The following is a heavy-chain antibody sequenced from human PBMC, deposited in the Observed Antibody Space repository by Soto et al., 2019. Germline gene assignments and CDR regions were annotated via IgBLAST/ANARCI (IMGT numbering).Heavy chain of an antibody. D-gene: IGHD2-2*02. J-gene: IGHJ6*02. CDR2: INHSGST. V-gene: IGHV4-34*01. CDR1: GGSFSGYY. CDR3: ARDSPRQATAIQSYYYYGMDV. Sequence: SETLSLTCAVYGGSFSGYYWSWIRQPPGKGLEWIVEINHSGSTNYNPSLKSRVTISVDTSKNQFSLKLSSVTAADTAVYYCARDSPRQATAIQSYYYYGMDVWGQGTTVTVSS.